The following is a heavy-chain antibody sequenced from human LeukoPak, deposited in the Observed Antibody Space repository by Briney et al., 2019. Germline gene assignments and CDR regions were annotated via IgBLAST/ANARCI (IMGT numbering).Heavy chain of an antibody. CDR1: GFTFGSYA. V-gene: IGHV3-23*01. Sequence: GGSLRLSCEASGFTFGSYAMYWVRQAPGKGLEWVAGIFGSGGSAHYADSAKGRFTISRDNSKNTVYLQINSLRAEDTAVYYCGKTTTGYSSGQKPAWPVGYWGREPWSPSPQ. CDR3: GKTTTGYSSGQKPAWPVGY. J-gene: IGHJ4*02. CDR2: IFGSGGSA. D-gene: IGHD6-19*01.